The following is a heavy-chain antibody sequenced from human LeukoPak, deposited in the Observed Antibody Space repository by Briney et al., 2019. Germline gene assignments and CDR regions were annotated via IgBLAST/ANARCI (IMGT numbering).Heavy chain of an antibody. V-gene: IGHV1-8*01. CDR3: AREGYYYGSGSYPLRFDP. Sequence: ASVKVSCKASGYTFTSYDINWVRQATGQGLEWMGWMNPNSGNTGYAQKFQGRVTMTRNTSISTAYMELSSLRSEDTAVYYCAREGYYYGSGSYPLRFDPWGQGTLVTVSS. D-gene: IGHD3-10*01. CDR1: GYTFTSYD. CDR2: MNPNSGNT. J-gene: IGHJ5*02.